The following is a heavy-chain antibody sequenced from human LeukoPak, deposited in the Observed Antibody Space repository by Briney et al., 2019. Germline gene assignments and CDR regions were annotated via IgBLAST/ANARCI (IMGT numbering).Heavy chain of an antibody. CDR2: ITGSGAVT. J-gene: IGHJ4*02. Sequence: GASLRLSCAASGFTFSNYAMSWVRQAPGKGLEWVSAITGSGAVTYYADSVKGRFTISGENSKNTLYLQLNSLRAEDTAVYYCVRWGDYDVLTGYYVPDYWGQGSLVTVS. V-gene: IGHV3-23*01. CDR1: GFTFSNYA. CDR3: VRWGDYDVLTGYYVPDY. D-gene: IGHD3-9*01.